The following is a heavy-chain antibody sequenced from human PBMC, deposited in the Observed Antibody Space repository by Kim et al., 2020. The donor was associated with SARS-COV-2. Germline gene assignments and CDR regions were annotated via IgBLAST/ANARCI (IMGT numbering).Heavy chain of an antibody. V-gene: IGHV1-18*01. D-gene: IGHD3-3*01. J-gene: IGHJ4*02. Sequence: KLQGRVTMTTDTSTSTAYMELRSLRSDDTAVYYCARYYDFWSGYYTYFDYWGQGTLVTVSS. CDR3: ARYYDFWSGYYTYFDY.